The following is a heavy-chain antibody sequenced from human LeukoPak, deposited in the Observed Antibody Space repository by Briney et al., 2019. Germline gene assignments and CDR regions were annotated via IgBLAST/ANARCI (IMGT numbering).Heavy chain of an antibody. Sequence: GGSLRLSCAASGFTVSSNYMSWVRQAPGKGLEWVSVIYSGGSTYYADSVKGRFTISRHNSKNTLYLQMNSLRAEDTAVYYCARGNYDSSGYLGLYWGQGTLVTVSS. CDR3: ARGNYDSSGYLGLY. J-gene: IGHJ4*02. D-gene: IGHD3-22*01. V-gene: IGHV3-53*04. CDR1: GFTVSSNY. CDR2: IYSGGST.